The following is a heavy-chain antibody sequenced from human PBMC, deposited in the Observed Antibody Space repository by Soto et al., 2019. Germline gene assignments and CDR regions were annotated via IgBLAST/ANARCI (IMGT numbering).Heavy chain of an antibody. V-gene: IGHV1-58*02. CDR1: GFDFGSFG. J-gene: IGHJ5*01. D-gene: IGHD2-15*01. Sequence: SVKVSCKASGFDFGSFGMQWVRQAHGQGLELIGWIVVGNGNTNYAQKFQGRVSITRXXXXXXTXMDLYNLRSEDTAVYFCSTDRPDMAIGWPAWGQ. CDR2: IVVGNGNT. CDR3: STDRPDMAIGWPA.